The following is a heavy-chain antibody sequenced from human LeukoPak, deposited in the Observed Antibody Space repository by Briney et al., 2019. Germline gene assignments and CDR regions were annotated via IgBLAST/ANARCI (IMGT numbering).Heavy chain of an antibody. J-gene: IGHJ1*01. CDR1: GGSISSYY. D-gene: IGHD6-19*01. CDR3: ARGGWYPESFQH. CDR2: IYYSGST. V-gene: IGHV4-59*01. Sequence: PSETLSLTCTVSGGSISSYYWNWIRQPPGKGLEWIGYIYYSGSTNYNPSLKSRVTVSVDTSKNQFSLKLSSVTAADTAVYYCARGGWYPESFQHWGQGALVTVSS.